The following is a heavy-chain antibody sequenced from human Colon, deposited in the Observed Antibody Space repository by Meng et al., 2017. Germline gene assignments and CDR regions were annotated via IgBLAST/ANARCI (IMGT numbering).Heavy chain of an antibody. CDR3: AKWGSGGYADSGAFYPNY. V-gene: IGHV3-23*01. CDR2: FSNSGVVT. Sequence: GESLKISCAVSGFTFGSYALARVRHGPGKGLEWVSAFSNSGVVTNYAESVKGRFTISRDNSKNTLYLQMKSLRIEDTAVYYCAKWGSGGYADSGAFYPNYWGQGTQVTVSS. CDR1: GFTFGSYA. D-gene: IGHD3-22*01. J-gene: IGHJ4*02.